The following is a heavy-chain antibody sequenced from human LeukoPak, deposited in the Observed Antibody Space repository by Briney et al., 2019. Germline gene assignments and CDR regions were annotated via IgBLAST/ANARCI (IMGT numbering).Heavy chain of an antibody. Sequence: GGSLRHSCAASGFTFSSYAMSWVRQAPGKGLEWVSAICGSGGITYYADSVKGRFTISRDNSKNTLYLQMNSLRAEDTAVYYCALFSYDSSGYYNWGQGTLVTVSS. CDR3: ALFSYDSSGYYN. CDR1: GFTFSSYA. D-gene: IGHD3-22*01. J-gene: IGHJ4*02. V-gene: IGHV3-23*01. CDR2: ICGSGGIT.